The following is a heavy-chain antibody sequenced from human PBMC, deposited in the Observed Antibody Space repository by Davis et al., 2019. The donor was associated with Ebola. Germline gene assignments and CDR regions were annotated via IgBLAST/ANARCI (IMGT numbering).Heavy chain of an antibody. V-gene: IGHV1-69*05. Sequence: SVKVSCKASGGTFSSYAISWVRQAPGQGLEWMGGIIPIFGTANYAQKFQGRVTITRDTSASTAYMELSSLRSEDTAVYYCARDHVHCSGGSCYRRKYYFDYWGQGTLVTVSS. D-gene: IGHD2-15*01. J-gene: IGHJ4*02. CDR3: ARDHVHCSGGSCYRRKYYFDY. CDR2: IIPIFGTA. CDR1: GGTFSSYA.